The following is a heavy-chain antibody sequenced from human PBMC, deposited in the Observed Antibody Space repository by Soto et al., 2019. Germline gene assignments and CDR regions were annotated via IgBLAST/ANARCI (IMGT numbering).Heavy chain of an antibody. CDR3: AKDNCISTSCYRLYNWFDP. CDR1: GFTFSSYG. Sequence: GGSLRLSCAASGFTFSSYGMHWVRQVPGKGLEWVAVIAYDGSNKYYADSVKGRFTISRDNSKNTLYLQMNSLRAEDTAVYYCAKDNCISTSCYRLYNWFDPWGQGTLVTAPQ. D-gene: IGHD2-2*01. V-gene: IGHV3-30*18. CDR2: IAYDGSNK. J-gene: IGHJ5*02.